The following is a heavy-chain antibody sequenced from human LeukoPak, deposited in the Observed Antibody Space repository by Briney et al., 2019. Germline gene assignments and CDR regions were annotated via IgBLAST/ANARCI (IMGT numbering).Heavy chain of an antibody. CDR1: GGSMSSSSYN. CDR2: ISNTGIT. CDR3: AKTSFDNSAYYSDY. V-gene: IGHV4-39*01. D-gene: IGHD3-22*01. Sequence: SETLSLTCSVSGGSMSSSSYNWAGIRQSPGKGLEWIGKISNTGITYYNPSLKSRVTISVDTSRNQFSLELSPGTAADIAIYYCAKTSFDNSAYYSDYWGQGTLVSVSS. J-gene: IGHJ4*02.